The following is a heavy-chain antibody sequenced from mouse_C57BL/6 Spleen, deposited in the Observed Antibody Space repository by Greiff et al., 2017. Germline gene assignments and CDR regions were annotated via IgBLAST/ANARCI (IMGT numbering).Heavy chain of an antibody. J-gene: IGHJ2*01. CDR1: GFNIKDDY. CDR2: IDPENGDT. Sequence: VQLQQSGAELVRPGASVKLSCTASGFNIKDDYMHWVKQRPEQGLEWIGWIDPENGDTEYASKFQGKATITADTSSNTAYLQLSSLTSEDTAVYDCTTRTVDYYFDYWGQGTTLTVSS. D-gene: IGHD1-1*01. V-gene: IGHV14-4*01. CDR3: TTRTVDYYFDY.